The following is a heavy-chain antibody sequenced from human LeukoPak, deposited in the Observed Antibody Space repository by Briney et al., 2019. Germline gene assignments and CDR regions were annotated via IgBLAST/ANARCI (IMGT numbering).Heavy chain of an antibody. CDR3: AKDWGVRWRHSLFDY. D-gene: IGHD3-16*01. CDR1: GFTFSSYV. J-gene: IGHJ4*02. V-gene: IGHV3-23*01. Sequence: PGGSLRLSCAASGFTFSSYVMSWVRQAPGKGLEWVSAISGSGGSTYYADSVKGRFTISRDNSKNTLYLQMNSLRAEDTAVYYCAKDWGVRWRHSLFDYWGQGTLVTVSS. CDR2: ISGSGGST.